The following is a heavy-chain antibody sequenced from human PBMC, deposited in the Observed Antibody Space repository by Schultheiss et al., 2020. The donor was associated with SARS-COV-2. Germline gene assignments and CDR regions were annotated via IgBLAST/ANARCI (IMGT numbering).Heavy chain of an antibody. V-gene: IGHV3-23*01. D-gene: IGHD1-7*01. CDR3: ARDSESNWNYSYYFDY. J-gene: IGHJ4*02. CDR1: GFTFGDYA. Sequence: GGSLRLSCTASGFTFGDYAMSWVRQAPGKGLEWVSAISGSGGSTYYADSVKGRFTISRDNSKNTLYLQMNSLRAEDTAVYYCARDSESNWNYSYYFDYWGQGTLVTVSS. CDR2: ISGSGGST.